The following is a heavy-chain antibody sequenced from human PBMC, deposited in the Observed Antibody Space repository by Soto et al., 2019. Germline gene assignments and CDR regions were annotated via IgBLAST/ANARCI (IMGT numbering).Heavy chain of an antibody. CDR3: AKDPRSYSRDVGYYYYGMDV. V-gene: IGHV1-2*02. CDR2: INPNSGGT. D-gene: IGHD6-13*01. Sequence: ASVRVSCKASGYTFTGYYMHWVRQAPGQGLEWMGGINPNSGGTNYAQKFQGRVTITTDTSISTAYMELSSLRSEDTAVYYCAKDPRSYSRDVGYYYYGMDVWGQGTTVTVSS. J-gene: IGHJ6*02. CDR1: GYTFTGYY.